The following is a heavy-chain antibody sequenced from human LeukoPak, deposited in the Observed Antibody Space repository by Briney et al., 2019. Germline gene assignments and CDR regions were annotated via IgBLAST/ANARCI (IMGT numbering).Heavy chain of an antibody. CDR2: INPNSGGT. D-gene: IGHD5-18*01. J-gene: IGHJ4*02. Sequence: GPVKVSCKASGYTFTGYYMHWVRQAPGQGLEWMGWINPNSGGTNYAQKFQGRVTMTRDTSISTAYMELSRLRSDDTAVYYCAKYSYGFNTFDYWGQGTQVTVSS. V-gene: IGHV1-2*02. CDR3: AKYSYGFNTFDY. CDR1: GYTFTGYY.